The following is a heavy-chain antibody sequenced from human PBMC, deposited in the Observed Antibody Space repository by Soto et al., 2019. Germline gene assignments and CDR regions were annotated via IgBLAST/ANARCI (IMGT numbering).Heavy chain of an antibody. CDR3: AKDPLLEAYCSGGFCFSNSRDFDC. V-gene: IGHV3-30*02. Sequence: GGSLRLSCAASGFTFSSYGMHWVRQAPGKGLEWVSLISYDGNTQYYVDSVKGRFTISRGNSKKMLFLQMNNLRIDDTSVYFCAKDPLLEAYCSGGFCFSNSRDFDCWGQGTQVTVSS. CDR1: GFTFSSYG. J-gene: IGHJ4*02. CDR2: ISYDGNTQ. D-gene: IGHD2-15*01.